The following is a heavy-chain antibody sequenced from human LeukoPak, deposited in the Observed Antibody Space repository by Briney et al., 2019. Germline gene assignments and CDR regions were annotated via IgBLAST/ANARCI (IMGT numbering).Heavy chain of an antibody. CDR2: ISGSGITI. D-gene: IGHD1-14*01. CDR1: GFTFSDYY. Sequence: GGSLRLSCAASGFTFSDYYMTWIRQAPGKGPEWVSYISGSGITIYYADSVKGRFTISRDNAKNSLYLQMNSLRAEDTAVYYCARTGMAYYYYGMDVWGQGTTATVSS. J-gene: IGHJ6*02. V-gene: IGHV3-11*01. CDR3: ARTGMAYYYYGMDV.